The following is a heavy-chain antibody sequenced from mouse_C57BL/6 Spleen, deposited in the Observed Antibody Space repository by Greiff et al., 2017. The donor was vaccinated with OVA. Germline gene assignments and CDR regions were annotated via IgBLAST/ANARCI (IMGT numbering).Heavy chain of an antibody. Sequence: QVQLQQSGAELVKPGASVKLSCKASGYTFSEYTIHWVKQRSGQGLEWIGWFYPGSGSIKYNEKFKDKATLTADKSSSTVYMELSRLTSEDSAVYFCARHEGTYYSNYDAMDYWGQGTSVTVSS. CDR1: GYTFSEYT. CDR3: ARHEGTYYSNYDAMDY. V-gene: IGHV1-62-2*01. D-gene: IGHD2-5*01. CDR2: FYPGSGSI. J-gene: IGHJ4*01.